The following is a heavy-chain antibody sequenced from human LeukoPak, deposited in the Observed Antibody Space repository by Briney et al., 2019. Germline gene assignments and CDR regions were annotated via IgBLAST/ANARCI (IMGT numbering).Heavy chain of an antibody. J-gene: IGHJ3*02. Sequence: SETLSLTCTVSGGSVSSAGYCWSWIRQPPGKGLEFIGYIHYSGSTNYNPSLKSRVTISVDTSKNQFSLKLSSVTAADTAVYYCARGSTLYYDILTGYYTPGPFDIWGQGTMFTVSS. CDR3: ARGSTLYYDILTGYYTPGPFDI. CDR2: IHYSGST. D-gene: IGHD3-9*01. V-gene: IGHV4-61*08. CDR1: GGSVSSAGYC.